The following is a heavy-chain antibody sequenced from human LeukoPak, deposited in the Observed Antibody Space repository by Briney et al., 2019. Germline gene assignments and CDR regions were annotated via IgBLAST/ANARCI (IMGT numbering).Heavy chain of an antibody. CDR3: ATLRGDNWFDP. Sequence: PSETLSLTCTVSGGSISSSSYYWSWIRQPPGKGLEWIGYIYYSGSTNYNPSLKSRVTISVDTSKNQFSLKLSSVTAADTAVYYCATLRGDNWFDPWGQGTLVTVSS. V-gene: IGHV4-61*05. J-gene: IGHJ5*02. CDR1: GGSISSSSYY. CDR2: IYYSGST.